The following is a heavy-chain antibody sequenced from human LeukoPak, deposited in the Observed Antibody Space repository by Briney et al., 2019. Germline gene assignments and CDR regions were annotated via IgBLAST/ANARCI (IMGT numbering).Heavy chain of an antibody. CDR2: MNPNSGNT. J-gene: IGHJ4*02. D-gene: IGHD3-10*01. Sequence: ASVKVSCKASGYTFTSYDINWVRQATGQGLEWMGWMNPNSGNTGYAQKFQGRVTITRNTSISTAYMELSSLRSEDTAVYFCARDGALWVGDFTFYFDSWGQGSPVTVSS. V-gene: IGHV1-8*03. CDR1: GYTFTSYD. CDR3: ARDGALWVGDFTFYFDS.